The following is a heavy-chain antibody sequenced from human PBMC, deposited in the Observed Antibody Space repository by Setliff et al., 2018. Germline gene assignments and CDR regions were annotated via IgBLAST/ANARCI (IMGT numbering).Heavy chain of an antibody. D-gene: IGHD3-16*01. Sequence: SETLSLPCTVSGGSISTHYWSWIRQPPGKGLEWVGYMYYSEITKYNPSLESRVTISVDTSKNQFSLNLTSVTAADTAVYYCARGLAVNRFDPWGQGTLVTVSS. CDR1: GGSISTHY. V-gene: IGHV4-59*11. J-gene: IGHJ5*02. CDR2: MYYSEIT. CDR3: ARGLAVNRFDP.